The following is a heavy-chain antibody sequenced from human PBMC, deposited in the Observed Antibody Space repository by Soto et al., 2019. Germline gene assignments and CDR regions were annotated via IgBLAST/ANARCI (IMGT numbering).Heavy chain of an antibody. V-gene: IGHV4-30-2*01. D-gene: IGHD6-13*01. J-gene: IGHJ4*02. CDR2: ISHIGSA. Sequence: SETLALTWCVSGDSMTSGCHPWAWIRQPPGKGLEWIGYISHIGSAFYTPSLMGRATISVDRSKNQFHLSLNFVTAADTAVYYCAFEDGVFSAKHRDYWSLG. CDR1: GDSMTSGCHP. CDR3: AFEDGVFSAKHRDY.